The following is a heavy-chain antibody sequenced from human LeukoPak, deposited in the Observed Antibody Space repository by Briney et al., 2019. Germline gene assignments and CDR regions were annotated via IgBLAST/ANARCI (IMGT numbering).Heavy chain of an antibody. CDR2: IRSKANSYAT. Sequence: GGSLRLSCAASGFTFSGSAMHWVRQASGKGLEWFGRIRSKANSYATAYAASVKGRFTISRDDSKNTAYLQMNSLKTEDTAVYYCTRAAGYSSGFYIDYWGQGTLVTVSS. D-gene: IGHD6-19*01. V-gene: IGHV3-73*01. CDR3: TRAAGYSSGFYIDY. J-gene: IGHJ4*02. CDR1: GFTFSGSA.